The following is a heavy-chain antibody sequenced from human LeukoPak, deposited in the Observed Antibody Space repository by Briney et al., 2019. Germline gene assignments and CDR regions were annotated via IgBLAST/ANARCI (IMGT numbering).Heavy chain of an antibody. Sequence: GGSLRLSCAASGFTFSSYWMSWVRQAPGKGLEWVASIKQDGSEKYYVDSVKGRFTISRDNAKNSLYLQMNSLRAEDTAVYYCARDSSSRYPNFDYWGQGTLVTVSS. CDR2: IKQDGSEK. D-gene: IGHD6-13*01. V-gene: IGHV3-7*01. J-gene: IGHJ4*02. CDR1: GFTFSSYW. CDR3: ARDSSSRYPNFDY.